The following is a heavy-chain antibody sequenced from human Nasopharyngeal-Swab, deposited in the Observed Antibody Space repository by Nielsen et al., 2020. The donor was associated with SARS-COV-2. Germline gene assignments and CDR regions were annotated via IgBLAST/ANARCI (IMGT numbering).Heavy chain of an antibody. J-gene: IGHJ4*02. V-gene: IGHV3-33*01. Sequence: GGSLRLSCAAPGFTFSSYGMHWVRQAPGKGLEWVAVIWYDGSNEYYADSVKGRFTISRDNSKNTLYLQMNSLRVEDTAVYYCARDHYSSSSGPSNFDYWGQGTLVTVSS. CDR1: GFTFSSYG. D-gene: IGHD6-6*01. CDR3: ARDHYSSSSGPSNFDY. CDR2: IWYDGSNE.